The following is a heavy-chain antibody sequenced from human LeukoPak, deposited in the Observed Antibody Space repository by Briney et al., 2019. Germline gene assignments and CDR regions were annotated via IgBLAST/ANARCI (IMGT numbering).Heavy chain of an antibody. J-gene: IGHJ6*03. Sequence: SETLSLTCAVSGGSISSGGYSWTWIRQPPGRGLECVGHVYYNGSTYYNPSLKGRVTISLDTSKNQFSLKLSSVTAADTAVYYCARGSSSWLDYYMYVWGKGTTVTVSS. D-gene: IGHD6-13*01. CDR1: GGSISSGGYS. CDR2: VYYNGST. CDR3: ARGSSSWLDYYMYV. V-gene: IGHV4-30-4*07.